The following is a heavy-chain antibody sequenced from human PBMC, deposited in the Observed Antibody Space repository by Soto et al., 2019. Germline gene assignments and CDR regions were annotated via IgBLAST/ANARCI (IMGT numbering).Heavy chain of an antibody. CDR3: ARHNYGSGSTYFGY. CDR2: IYYSGST. V-gene: IGHV4-39*01. J-gene: IGHJ4*02. Sequence: SETLSLTCTVSGGSISSSSYYWGWIRQPPGKGLEWIGSIYYSGSTYYNPSLKSRVTISVDTSKNQFSLKLSSVTAADTAVYYCARHNYGSGSTYFGYWGQGNLVTVSS. D-gene: IGHD3-10*01. CDR1: GGSISSSSYY.